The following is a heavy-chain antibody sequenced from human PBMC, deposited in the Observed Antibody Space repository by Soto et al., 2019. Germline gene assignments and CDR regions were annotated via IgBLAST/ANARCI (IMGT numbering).Heavy chain of an antibody. D-gene: IGHD3-10*01. J-gene: IGHJ4*02. CDR2: ISAYNGNT. V-gene: IGHV1-18*04. Sequence: ASVKVSFKASGYTFTSYGISWVRQAPGQGLEWMGWISAYNGNTNYAQKLQGRVTMTTDTSTSTAYMELRSLRSDDTAVYYCARDRPSGYYGSGSYYKPPGIRNDYWGQGTLVTVSS. CDR3: ARDRPSGYYGSGSYYKPPGIRNDY. CDR1: GYTFTSYG.